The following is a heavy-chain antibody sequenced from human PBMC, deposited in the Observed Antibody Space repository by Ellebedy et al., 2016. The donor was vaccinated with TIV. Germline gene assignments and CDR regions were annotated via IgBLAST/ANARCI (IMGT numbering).Heavy chain of an antibody. CDR1: GYSISSGYY. CDR3: ARDPALPRGRFDT. CDR2: IYHSGSI. J-gene: IGHJ5*02. Sequence: MPSETLSLTCTVSGYSISSGYYWVWIRQPPGKGLEWIGSIYHSGSIYYNPSLKSRVTISVDTSKNHFSLKLSSVTAADTAVYYCARDPALPRGRFDTWGQGTLVTVSS. V-gene: IGHV4-38-2*02.